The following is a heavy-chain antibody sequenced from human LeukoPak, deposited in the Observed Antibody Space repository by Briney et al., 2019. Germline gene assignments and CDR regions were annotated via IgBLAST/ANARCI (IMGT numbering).Heavy chain of an antibody. CDR2: ISSSSSYI. J-gene: IGHJ4*02. D-gene: IGHD6-19*01. Sequence: GGSLRLSCAASGFTFSSYSMNWVRQAPGKGLEWVSSISSSSSYIYYADSVKGRFTISRDNAKNSLYLQMNSLRAEDTAVYYCARTMYSSGWYRGVTIDYWGQGTLVTVSS. V-gene: IGHV3-21*01. CDR1: GFTFSSYS. CDR3: ARTMYSSGWYRGVTIDY.